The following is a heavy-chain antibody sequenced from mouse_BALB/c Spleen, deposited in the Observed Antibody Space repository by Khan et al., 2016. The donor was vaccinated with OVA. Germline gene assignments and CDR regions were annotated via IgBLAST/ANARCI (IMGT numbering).Heavy chain of an antibody. V-gene: IGHV5-17*02. Sequence: EVMLVESGGGLVQPGGSRKLSCAASGFTFSSFGMHWVRQAPEKGLEWVAYINSCSTTIYYADPVKGRFTISTDNTNNTLFLQMTSLRAEDTAMYYCARGNWAYWGQGTTLTVSS. CDR2: INSCSTTI. CDR1: GFTFSSFG. J-gene: IGHJ2*01. D-gene: IGHD4-1*01. CDR3: ARGNWAY.